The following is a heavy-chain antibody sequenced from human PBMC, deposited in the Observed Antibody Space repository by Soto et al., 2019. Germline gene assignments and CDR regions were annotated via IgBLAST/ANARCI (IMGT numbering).Heavy chain of an antibody. D-gene: IGHD6-6*01. Sequence: EVQLVESGGGLVQPGGSLRLSCATSGFTFSGYWMHWVRQAPGKGLMWVSRIKSDGSTINYADSVKGRFMIFRDNTKNTLYLQVNSLRVEDTAVYYCARVWAYSSSSFGFWGQGTLVTVSS. J-gene: IGHJ4*02. CDR2: IKSDGSTI. V-gene: IGHV3-74*01. CDR3: ARVWAYSSSSFGF. CDR1: GFTFSGYW.